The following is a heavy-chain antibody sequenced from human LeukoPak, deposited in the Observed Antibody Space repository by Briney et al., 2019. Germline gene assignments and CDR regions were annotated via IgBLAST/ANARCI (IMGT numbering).Heavy chain of an antibody. V-gene: IGHV3-33*03. J-gene: IGHJ4*02. CDR2: IWYDGSNK. D-gene: IGHD2-15*01. CDR3: GTTVCGPLVAAATPSWDY. Sequence: PGGSLRLSCAASGFTFSSYGMHWVRQAPGKGLEWVAVIWYDGSNKYYADSVKGRFTISRANAKNSLYLQMNSLRAEDTAVYYVGTTVCGPLVAAATPSWDYWGQGTLVTVSS. CDR1: GFTFSSYG.